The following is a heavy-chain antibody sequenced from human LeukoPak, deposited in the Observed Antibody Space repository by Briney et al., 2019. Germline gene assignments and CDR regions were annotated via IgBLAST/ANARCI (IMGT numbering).Heavy chain of an antibody. J-gene: IGHJ4*02. D-gene: IGHD3-10*01. CDR1: GFTFDDYA. V-gene: IGHV3-9*01. Sequence: PGGSLRLSCAASGFTFDDYAMHWVRQAPGKGLKWVAGINWNSVSIGYADSVKGRFTISRDNAKNSLYLQMNNLRTEDTAFYYCAKDSRPRSGSYGRADDYWGQGTLVTVSS. CDR2: INWNSVSI. CDR3: AKDSRPRSGSYGRADDY.